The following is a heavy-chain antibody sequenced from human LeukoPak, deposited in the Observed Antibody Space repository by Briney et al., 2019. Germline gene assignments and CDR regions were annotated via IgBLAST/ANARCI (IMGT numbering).Heavy chain of an antibody. CDR3: ARGDLAYCGGDCSYYFDY. Sequence: ASVKVSCKASGYTFTSYYMHWVRQAPGQGLEWMGIINPSGGSTSYAQKFQGRVTMTRDTSTSTAYMELSSLRSEDTAVYYCARGDLAYCGGDCSYYFDYWGQGTLVTVSS. CDR2: INPSGGST. D-gene: IGHD2-21*02. V-gene: IGHV1-46*01. CDR1: GYTFTSYY. J-gene: IGHJ4*02.